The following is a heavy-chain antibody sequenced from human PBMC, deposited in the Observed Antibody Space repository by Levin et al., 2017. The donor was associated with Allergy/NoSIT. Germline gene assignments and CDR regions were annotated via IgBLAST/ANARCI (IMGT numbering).Heavy chain of an antibody. Sequence: PSETLSLTCTVSGGFISSGGYYWSWIRQHPGKGLEWIGYIYYSGSTYYNPSLKSRVTISVDMSKNHFSLNLSSVTAADTAVYYCARDEGGWYFDYWGQGTLVTVSS. CDR3: ARDEGGWYFDY. CDR2: IYYSGST. D-gene: IGHD6-19*01. V-gene: IGHV4-31*03. J-gene: IGHJ4*02. CDR1: GGFISSGGYY.